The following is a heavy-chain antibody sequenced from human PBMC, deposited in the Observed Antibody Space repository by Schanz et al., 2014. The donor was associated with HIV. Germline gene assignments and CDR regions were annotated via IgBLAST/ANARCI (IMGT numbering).Heavy chain of an antibody. CDR1: GFSFITYG. CDR3: VRDAGAQWLDGDNWFDP. CDR2: IWYDGSNR. J-gene: IGHJ5*02. V-gene: IGHV3-33*08. Sequence: VQLLESGGGLVQPGGSLRLSCAASGFSFITYGMGWVRQAPGKGLEWVAIIWYDGSNRYYEDSVKGRFTISRDNSKNTVSLQMNSLRSEDTAVYYCVRDAGAQWLDGDNWFDPWGQGTLVTVSS. D-gene: IGHD6-19*01.